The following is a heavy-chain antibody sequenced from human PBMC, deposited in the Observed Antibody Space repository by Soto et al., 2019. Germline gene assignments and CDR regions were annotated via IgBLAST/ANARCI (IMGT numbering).Heavy chain of an antibody. V-gene: IGHV3-48*02. CDR1: GFTFSSYS. CDR2: ISSSSSTI. CDR3: AGYCSGGSCYSPTNYYYGMDV. J-gene: IGHJ6*02. D-gene: IGHD2-15*01. Sequence: GGSLRLSCAASGFTFSSYSMNWVRQAPGKGLEWVSYISSSSSTIYYADSVKGRFTISRDNAKNSLYLQMNSLRDEDTAVYYCAGYCSGGSCYSPTNYYYGMDVWGQGTTVTVSS.